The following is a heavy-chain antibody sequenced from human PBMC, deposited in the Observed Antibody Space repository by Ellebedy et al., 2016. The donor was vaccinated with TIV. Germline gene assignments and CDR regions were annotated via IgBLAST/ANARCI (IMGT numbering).Heavy chain of an antibody. J-gene: IGHJ4*02. V-gene: IGHV1-2*02. Sequence: ASVKVSCXASGYTFTGYYMHWVRQAPGQGLEWMGWINPNSGGTNYAQKFQRRVTMTRDTSISTAYMELSRLRSNDTAVYYCARGFGVVSPFDYWGQGTLVTVSS. CDR3: ARGFGVVSPFDY. CDR2: INPNSGGT. D-gene: IGHD3-3*01. CDR1: GYTFTGYY.